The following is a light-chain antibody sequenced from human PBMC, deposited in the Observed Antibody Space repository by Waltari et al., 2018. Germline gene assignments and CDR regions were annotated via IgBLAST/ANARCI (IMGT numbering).Light chain of an antibody. V-gene: IGLV2-23*02. CDR1: SGDVGGYNL. Sequence: QSALTQPASVSGSPGQSITISCTGTSGDVGGYNLVSWYQQHPGKAPKRMIFEVNKWPSGVSNLFSGSKSGNTASLTISGLQAEDEADYHCCSYAGSDTWVCGGGTTLTVL. J-gene: IGLJ3*02. CDR2: EVN. CDR3: CSYAGSDTWV.